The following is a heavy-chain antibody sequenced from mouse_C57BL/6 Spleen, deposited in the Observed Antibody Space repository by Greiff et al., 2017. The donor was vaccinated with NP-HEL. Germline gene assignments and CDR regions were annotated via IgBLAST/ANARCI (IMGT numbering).Heavy chain of an antibody. Sequence: VQLQQSGPGLVQPSQSLSITCTVSGFSLTSYGVHWVRQSPGKGLEWLGVIWSGGSTGYNAAFISRLSISKDNSKSQVFFKMNSLQADDTAIYYCARRGYYFYAMDYWGQGTSVTVSS. V-gene: IGHV2-2*01. CDR2: IWSGGST. D-gene: IGHD2-3*01. CDR1: GFSLTSYG. CDR3: ARRGYYFYAMDY. J-gene: IGHJ4*01.